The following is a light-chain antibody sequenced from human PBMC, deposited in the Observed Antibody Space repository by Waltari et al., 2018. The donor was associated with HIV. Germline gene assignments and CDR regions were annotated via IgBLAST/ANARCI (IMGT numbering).Light chain of an antibody. Sequence: QSVLTQPPSVSGTPGQGVTISCSGSSSNIGTHPVTWYQHLPGTTPNLLSYSNNQRPSGVPDRFSGSKSGTSASLAISGLQSEDEADYYCGAWDDTHSWVFGGGTKLTVL. CDR2: SNN. J-gene: IGLJ3*02. V-gene: IGLV1-44*01. CDR3: GAWDDTHSWV. CDR1: SSNIGTHP.